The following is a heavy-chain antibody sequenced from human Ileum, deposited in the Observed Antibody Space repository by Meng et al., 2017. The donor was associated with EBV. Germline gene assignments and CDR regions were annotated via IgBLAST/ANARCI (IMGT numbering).Heavy chain of an antibody. CDR1: GGSFNDYY. J-gene: IGHJ5*02. CDR3: ARYGRCNGNSFYCFDP. CDR2: IDQSGYT. D-gene: IGHD4-23*01. V-gene: IGHV4-34*01. Sequence: QVGLQQWGTGLLKPSETLSLTCAVYGGSFNDYYWTWLRQPPGKGLEWIGEIDQSGYTKFNPSLSSRATISRDTSNNQISLRLNSVTAADTALYYCARYGRCNGNSFYCFDPWGQGTLVTVSS.